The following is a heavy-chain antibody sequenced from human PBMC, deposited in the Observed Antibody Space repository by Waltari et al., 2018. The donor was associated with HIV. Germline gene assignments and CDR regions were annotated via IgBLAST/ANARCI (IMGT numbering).Heavy chain of an antibody. CDR3: ARRGVLTYYYTMDV. V-gene: IGHV3-33*01. Sequence: QVQLVESGGGVVQAGRSLRLSCAASGFTFSSYGMHWIRQAPGKGLGWVAVIWYDGSNKYYADSVKGRFSISRDNSKNTLYLQMNSLRAEDTAVYFCARRGVLTYYYTMDVWGQGTTVTVSS. CDR2: IWYDGSNK. J-gene: IGHJ6*02. CDR1: GFTFSSYG. D-gene: IGHD3-10*01.